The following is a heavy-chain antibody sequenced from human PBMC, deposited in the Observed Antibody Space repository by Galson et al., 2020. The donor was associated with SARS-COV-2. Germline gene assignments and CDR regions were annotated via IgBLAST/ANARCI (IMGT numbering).Heavy chain of an antibody. D-gene: IGHD1-26*01. CDR3: ARQNSYYRYYYYYYYMDV. CDR1: GYSFTSYW. V-gene: IGHV5-51*01. J-gene: IGHJ6*03. CDR2: IYPGDSDT. Sequence: GESLKISCKGSGYSFTSYWIGWVRQMPGKGLEWMGIIYPGDSDTRYSPSFQGQVTISADKSISTAYLQWSSLKASDTAMYYCARQNSYYRYYYYYYYMDVWGKGTTVTVSS.